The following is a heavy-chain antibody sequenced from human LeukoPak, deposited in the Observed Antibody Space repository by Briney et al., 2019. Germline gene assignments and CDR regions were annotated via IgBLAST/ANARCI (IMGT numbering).Heavy chain of an antibody. D-gene: IGHD5-12*01. CDR2: INPNSGGT. CDR1: GYTFTSYA. Sequence: ASVKVSCKASGYTFTSYAMHWVRQAPGQRLEWMGRINPNSGGTNYAQKFQGRVTMTRDTSISTAYMELSRLRSEDTAVYYCARDHNIVAPFDYWGQGTLVTVSS. V-gene: IGHV1-2*06. CDR3: ARDHNIVAPFDY. J-gene: IGHJ4*02.